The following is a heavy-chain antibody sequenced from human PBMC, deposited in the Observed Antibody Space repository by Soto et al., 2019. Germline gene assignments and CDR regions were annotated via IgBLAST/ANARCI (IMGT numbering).Heavy chain of an antibody. CDR3: ARPNNGYSGYDLGDAFDI. J-gene: IGHJ3*02. CDR2: IYYSGST. Sequence: SETLSLTCTVSGGSISSSSYYWGWIRQPPGKGLEWIGSIYYSGSTYYNPSLKSRVTISVDTSKNQFSLKLSSVTAADTAVYYCARPNNGYSGYDLGDAFDIWGQGTMVTVSS. V-gene: IGHV4-39*01. D-gene: IGHD5-12*01. CDR1: GGSISSSSYY.